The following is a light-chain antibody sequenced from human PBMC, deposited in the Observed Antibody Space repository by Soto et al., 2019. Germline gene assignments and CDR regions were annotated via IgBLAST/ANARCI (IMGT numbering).Light chain of an antibody. J-gene: IGKJ2*01. Sequence: DAVLTQSPLSLPVTLGQPAAISCRSSQSLVYSNGNAYLIWFQQRPGQSPRRLIYQVSTRDAGVPDRFSGSGSGTYFTLTISRVEAEDVGVFYCMQGTLWPFTFGQGTKLEIK. CDR3: MQGTLWPFT. V-gene: IGKV2-30*01. CDR1: QSLVYSNGNAY. CDR2: QVS.